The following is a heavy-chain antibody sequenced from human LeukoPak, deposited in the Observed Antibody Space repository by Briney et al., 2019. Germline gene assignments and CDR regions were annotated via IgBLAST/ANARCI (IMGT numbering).Heavy chain of an antibody. CDR1: GYSINNYW. J-gene: IGHJ4*02. V-gene: IGHV5-51*01. CDR2: IYPGDSDT. CDR3: ARRIVGATTHLFDY. D-gene: IGHD1-26*01. Sequence: GESLKISCKGSGYSINNYWIVWVRQMPGKGLEWMGIIYPGDSDTRYSPSFQGQVTISADKSISTAYLQWSSLTASDTAMYYCARRIVGATTHLFDYWGQGTLVTVSS.